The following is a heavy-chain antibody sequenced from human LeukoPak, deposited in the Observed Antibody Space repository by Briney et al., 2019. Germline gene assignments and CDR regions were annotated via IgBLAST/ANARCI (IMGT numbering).Heavy chain of an antibody. CDR2: ISSSSYI. V-gene: IGHV3-21*01. CDR3: ATNDYGASDY. Sequence: PGRPLRLSCAASGFTFSSYSMNWVRQAPGKGLEWVSSISSSSYIYYADSVKGRFTISRDNAKNSLYLQMNSLRAEDTAVFYCATNDYGASDYWGQGTLVTVSS. J-gene: IGHJ4*02. CDR1: GFTFSSYS. D-gene: IGHD4-17*01.